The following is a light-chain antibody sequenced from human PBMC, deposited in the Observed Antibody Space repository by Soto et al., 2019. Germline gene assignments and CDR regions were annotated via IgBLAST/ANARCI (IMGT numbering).Light chain of an antibody. CDR2: GAS. J-gene: IGKJ2*01. Sequence: EIALTQSPGTLSLSPGERATLSCRTSQSVSSGDFAWYQHRPGQAPRLLIYGASTRATGVPDRFSGSGSGTDFTLTISGLEPDDFAVYYCLQYGNSPYTFGHGTQLEMK. CDR3: LQYGNSPYT. CDR1: QSVSSGD. V-gene: IGKV3-20*01.